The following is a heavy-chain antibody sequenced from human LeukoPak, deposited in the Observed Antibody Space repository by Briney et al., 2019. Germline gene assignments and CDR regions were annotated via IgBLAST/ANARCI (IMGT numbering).Heavy chain of an antibody. CDR3: ARGRRIVVVTSFDY. Sequence: GGSLRLSCAASGFTFSSYSMNWVRQAPGKGLEWVSYISSSSSTIYYADSVKGRFTISRDNAKNSLYLQMNSLRAEDTAVYYCARGRRIVVVTSFDYWGQGTLVTVSS. D-gene: IGHD3-22*01. J-gene: IGHJ4*02. CDR2: ISSSSSTI. V-gene: IGHV3-48*04. CDR1: GFTFSSYS.